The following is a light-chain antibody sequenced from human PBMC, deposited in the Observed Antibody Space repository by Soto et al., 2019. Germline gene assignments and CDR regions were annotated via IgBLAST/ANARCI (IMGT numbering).Light chain of an antibody. CDR1: QSISSW. J-gene: IGKJ2*01. CDR3: QQYKSYSPPYT. Sequence: DIQMTRSPSTLSASVGDRVTITCRASQSISSWLAWYQQTPGKAPKLLIYKASTLESGVPSRFSGSGSGTEFTLTISSLQPDDFATYYCQQYKSYSPPYTFGQGTKLEIK. V-gene: IGKV1-5*03. CDR2: KAS.